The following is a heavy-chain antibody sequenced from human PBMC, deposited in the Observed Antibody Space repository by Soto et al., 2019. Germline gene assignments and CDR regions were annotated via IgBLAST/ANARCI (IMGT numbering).Heavy chain of an antibody. CDR3: ATPNFTVTTEYWYFDL. CDR1: GGTFSSYA. D-gene: IGHD4-17*01. Sequence: QVQLVQSGAEVQKPGSSVKVSCKASGGTFSSYAISWVRQAPGQGLEWMGGIIPIFGTANYAQKFQGRVTITADESTSTAYMELSSLRSEDTAVYYCATPNFTVTTEYWYFDLWGRGTLVTVSS. CDR2: IIPIFGTA. V-gene: IGHV1-69*01. J-gene: IGHJ2*01.